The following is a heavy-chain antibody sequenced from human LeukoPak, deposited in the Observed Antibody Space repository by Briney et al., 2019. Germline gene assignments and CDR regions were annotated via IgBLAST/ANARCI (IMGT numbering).Heavy chain of an antibody. CDR1: GGSFSGYY. CDR3: ARGKGPLRPSFYYYYGMDV. V-gene: IGHV4-34*01. J-gene: IGHJ6*02. CDR2: INHSGST. D-gene: IGHD3-3*01. Sequence: SETLSLTCAVYGGSFSGYYWSWIRQPPGKGLEWIGEINHSGSTNYNPSLESRVTISVDTSKNQFSLKLSSVTAADTAVYYCARGKGPLRPSFYYYYGMDVWGQGTTVTVSS.